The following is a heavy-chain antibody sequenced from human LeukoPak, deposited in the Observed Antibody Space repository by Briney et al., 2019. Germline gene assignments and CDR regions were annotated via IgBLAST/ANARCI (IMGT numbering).Heavy chain of an antibody. J-gene: IGHJ2*01. Sequence: PSETLSLTCTVSGGSISGWYWSWIRQPPGKGLEWIGYIYGSGNTNYNPSLKSRVIISPDTSKNQFSLKLSSVTAADTAVYYCARFYDSSGYYYEGDRYFDLWGRGTLVTVSS. D-gene: IGHD3-22*01. CDR2: IYGSGNT. CDR3: ARFYDSSGYYYEGDRYFDL. V-gene: IGHV4-59*01. CDR1: GGSISGWY.